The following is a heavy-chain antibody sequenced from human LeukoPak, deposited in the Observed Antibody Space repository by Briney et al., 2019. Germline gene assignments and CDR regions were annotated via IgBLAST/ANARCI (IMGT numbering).Heavy chain of an antibody. CDR2: INHSGST. J-gene: IGHJ5*02. Sequence: SETLSLTCAVYGGSFSGYYWSWIRQPPGKGLEWIGEINHSGSTNYNPSLKSRVTISVDTSKNQFSLKLSSVTAADTAVYYCAGRMVRGVSRRNNWFNPWGQGTLVTVSS. V-gene: IGHV4-34*01. D-gene: IGHD3-10*01. CDR1: GGSFSGYY. CDR3: AGRMVRGVSRRNNWFNP.